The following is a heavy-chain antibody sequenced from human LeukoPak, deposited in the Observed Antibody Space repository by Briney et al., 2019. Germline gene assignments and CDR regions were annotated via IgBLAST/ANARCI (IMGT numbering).Heavy chain of an antibody. CDR1: GVYFSSSGCY. D-gene: IGHD3-10*01. V-gene: IGHV4-39*01. CDR2: IFYTGNT. Sequence: KPSETLSLTCSVSGVYFSSSGCYWGWIRQPPGKGLEWIGSIFYTGNTYYNPSLKSRITISADTSKNQFSLELRFVTAADTAVYYCAGLGASLEWDSGSFPDYWGQGTLVTVSS. CDR3: AGLGASLEWDSGSFPDY. J-gene: IGHJ4*02.